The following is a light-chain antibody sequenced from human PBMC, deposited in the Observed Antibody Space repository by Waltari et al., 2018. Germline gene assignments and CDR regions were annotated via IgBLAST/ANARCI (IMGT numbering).Light chain of an antibody. Sequence: EIMLTQSPGTMSLSPGERATPSCSASQSISKYFAWYQHKPGQPPRLLIYDASSRATGIPDKFMGSGSGTDFSLTISRLEPEDFAVYYCQKYGSLPATFGQGTKVEIK. CDR3: QKYGSLPAT. V-gene: IGKV3-20*01. CDR2: DAS. J-gene: IGKJ1*01. CDR1: QSISKY.